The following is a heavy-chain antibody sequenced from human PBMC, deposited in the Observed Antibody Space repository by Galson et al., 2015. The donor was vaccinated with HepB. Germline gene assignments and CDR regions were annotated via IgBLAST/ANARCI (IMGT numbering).Heavy chain of an antibody. J-gene: IGHJ4*02. Sequence: VKVSCKVSGYTFTDYYMHWVQQAPGKGLEWMGLVDPEDGETIYAEKFQGRVTITADTSTDTAYMELSSLRSEDTAVYYCATELTYSGSYRQVFDYWGQGTLVTVSS. CDR2: VDPEDGET. D-gene: IGHD1-26*01. CDR3: ATELTYSGSYRQVFDY. CDR1: GYTFTDYY. V-gene: IGHV1-69-2*01.